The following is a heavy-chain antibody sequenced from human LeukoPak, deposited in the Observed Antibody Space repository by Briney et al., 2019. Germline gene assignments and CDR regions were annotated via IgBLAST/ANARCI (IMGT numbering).Heavy chain of an antibody. V-gene: IGHV1-2*02. CDR1: GYTFTNYG. CDR3: ARDGGYCSSTSCYYYYYGMDV. Sequence: ASVKVSCKASGYTFTNYGISWVRQAPGQGLEWMGWINPNSGGTNYAQKFQGRVTMTRDTSISTAYMELSRLRSDDTAVYYCARDGGYCSSTSCYYYYYGMDVWGQGTTVTVSS. D-gene: IGHD2-2*01. J-gene: IGHJ6*02. CDR2: INPNSGGT.